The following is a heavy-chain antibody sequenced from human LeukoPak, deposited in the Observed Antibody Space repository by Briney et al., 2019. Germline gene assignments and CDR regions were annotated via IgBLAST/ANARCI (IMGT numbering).Heavy chain of an antibody. V-gene: IGHV3-23*01. CDR2: ISDTGGTT. D-gene: IGHD2-2*01. J-gene: IGHJ4*02. Sequence: PGGSLRLSCAASGFTFSSYAMTWVRQAPGKGLEWVSSISDTGGTTYYTDSVKGRFTISRDNSKNTLYLQMNGLRAEDTAVYYCARKYCTSTKCYHVDYWGQGTLVTVSS. CDR1: GFTFSSYA. CDR3: ARKYCTSTKCYHVDY.